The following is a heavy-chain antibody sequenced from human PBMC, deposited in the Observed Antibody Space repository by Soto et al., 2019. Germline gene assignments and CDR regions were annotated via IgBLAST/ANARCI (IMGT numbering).Heavy chain of an antibody. V-gene: IGHV3-66*01. J-gene: IGHJ3*02. D-gene: IGHD6-19*01. CDR2: IYSGGYT. CDR1: GLTVSTNY. CDR3: TNIAVAATWVSAFGI. Sequence: GGSLRLPCAASGLTVSTNYMSWVRQAPRKRLEWVPVIYSGGYTYYADSEKGRFTISRDNSNNTLYLQMNSLRAEDTAVYYCTNIAVAATWVSAFGIWGEGTMVAV.